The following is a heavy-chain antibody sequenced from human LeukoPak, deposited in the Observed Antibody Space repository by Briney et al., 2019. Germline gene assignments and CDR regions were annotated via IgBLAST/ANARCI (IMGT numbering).Heavy chain of an antibody. J-gene: IGHJ4*02. V-gene: IGHV4-59*01. CDR2: IYYSGST. CDR3: ASGGGYGSGSYLFDY. CDR1: GGSISSYY. Sequence: SETLSLTCTVSGGSISSYYWSWIRQPPGKGLEWIGYIYYSGSTNYNPSLKSRVTISVDTSKNQFSLKLSSVTAADTAVYYCASGGGYGSGSYLFDYWGQGTLVTVSS. D-gene: IGHD3-10*01.